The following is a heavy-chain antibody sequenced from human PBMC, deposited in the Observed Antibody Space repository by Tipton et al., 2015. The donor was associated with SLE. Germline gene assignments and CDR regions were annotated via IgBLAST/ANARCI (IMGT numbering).Heavy chain of an antibody. Sequence: SLRLSCAASGFTFSSYDMHWVRQAPGKGLEWVSVIYSGGSTYYADSVKGRFTISRDNSKNTLYLQMNSLRAEDTAVYYCARGYSSYWFDPWGQGTLVTVSS. D-gene: IGHD6-13*01. CDR1: GFTFSSYD. J-gene: IGHJ5*02. CDR3: ARGYSSYWFDP. CDR2: IYSGGST. V-gene: IGHV3-53*05.